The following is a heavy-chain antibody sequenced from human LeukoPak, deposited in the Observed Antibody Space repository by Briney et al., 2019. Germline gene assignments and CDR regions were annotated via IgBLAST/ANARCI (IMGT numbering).Heavy chain of an antibody. CDR1: GFTFSSYS. CDR2: IRYDGNNK. D-gene: IGHD5-12*01. J-gene: IGHJ4*02. Sequence: PGGSLRLSCAASGFTFSSYSMNWVRQAPGKGLEWVTFIRYDGNNKYYADSVKGRFTISRDNSKNTLFLQMNSLRAEDTAMYYCAKDLSMGAYSGYGPARWGQGTLVTVSS. V-gene: IGHV3-30*02. CDR3: AKDLSMGAYSGYGPAR.